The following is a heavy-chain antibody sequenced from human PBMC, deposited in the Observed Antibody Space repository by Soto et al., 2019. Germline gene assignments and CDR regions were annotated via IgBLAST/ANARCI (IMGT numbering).Heavy chain of an antibody. V-gene: IGHV3-23*01. CDR3: AKLPFWSGYFYLDY. J-gene: IGHJ4*02. CDR1: GFTFSSYA. CDR2: ISGSGGST. Sequence: GGSLRLSCAASGFTFSSYAMSWVRQAPGKGLEWVSAISGSGGSTYYADSVKGRFTISRDNSKNTLYLQMNSLRAEDTAVYYCAKLPFWSGYFYLDYCGEGTLVTVSS. D-gene: IGHD3-3*01.